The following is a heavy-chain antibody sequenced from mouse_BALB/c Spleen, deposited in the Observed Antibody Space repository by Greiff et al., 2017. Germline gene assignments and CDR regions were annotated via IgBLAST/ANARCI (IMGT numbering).Heavy chain of an antibody. Sequence: SGTVLARPGASVKMSCKASGYSFTSYWMHWVKQRPGQGLEWIGAIYPGNSDTSYNQKFKGKAKLTAVTSASTAYMELSSLTNEDSAVYYCTSETSHRAMDYWGQGTSVTVSS. V-gene: IGHV1-5*01. J-gene: IGHJ4*01. CDR3: TSETSHRAMDY. CDR1: GYSFTSYW. CDR2: IYPGNSDT.